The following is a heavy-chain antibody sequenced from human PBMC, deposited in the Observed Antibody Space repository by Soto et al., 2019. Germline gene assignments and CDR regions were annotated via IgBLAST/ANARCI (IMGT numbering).Heavy chain of an antibody. CDR2: ISAYNGNT. CDR3: ARDVPATAALSWDY. D-gene: IGHD2-2*01. V-gene: IGHV1-18*04. CDR1: GYTFTHYG. J-gene: IGHJ4*02. Sequence: QVHLVQSGGEVKKSGASVKVSCKASGYTFTHYGISWVRQAPGQGLEWMGWISAYNGNTYYTQKVQGRVTMTTDTSTNTAYMELRSLRSDDTAVYYCARDVPATAALSWDYWGQGTLVTVSS.